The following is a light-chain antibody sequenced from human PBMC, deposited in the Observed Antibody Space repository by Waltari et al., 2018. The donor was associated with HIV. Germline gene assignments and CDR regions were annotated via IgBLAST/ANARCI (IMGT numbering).Light chain of an antibody. V-gene: IGLV3-21*02. CDR3: QIWNDNTDHPDAV. CDR1: NIGNKS. Sequence: SYVLTQPPSVSVAPGQTARITCGENNIGNKSVHWYQQKAGQAPVRVVYDDGDRPSGIPERFSGSNSGNTATLTINRVEAGDEADYYCQIWNDNTDHPDAVFGGGSKLTVL. J-gene: IGLJ2*01. CDR2: DDG.